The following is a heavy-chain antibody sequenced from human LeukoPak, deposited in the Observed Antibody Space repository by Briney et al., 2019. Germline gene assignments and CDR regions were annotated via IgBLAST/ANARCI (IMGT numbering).Heavy chain of an antibody. CDR1: GGSFSGYY. CDR3: ASQLGYCSGGSCLNAFDI. CDR2: INHSGST. V-gene: IGHV4-34*01. Sequence: SETLSLTCAVYGGSFSGYYWSWIRQPPGKGLEWIGEINHSGSTNYNPSLKSRVTISVDTSKNQFSLKLSSVTAADTAVYYCASQLGYCSGGSCLNAFDIWGQGTMVTVSS. D-gene: IGHD2-15*01. J-gene: IGHJ3*02.